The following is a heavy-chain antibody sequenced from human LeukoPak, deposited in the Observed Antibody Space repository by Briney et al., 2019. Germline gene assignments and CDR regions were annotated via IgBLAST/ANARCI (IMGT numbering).Heavy chain of an antibody. J-gene: IGHJ6*03. Sequence: ASVKVSCKASGYTFTGYYMHWVRQAPGQGLEWMGWISAYNGNTNYAQELQGRVTMTTGTSTSTAYMELRSLRSDDTAVYYCARHVLLWFGEYDYYYYMDVWGKGTTVTISS. CDR1: GYTFTGYY. CDR3: ARHVLLWFGEYDYYYYMDV. D-gene: IGHD3-10*01. V-gene: IGHV1-18*04. CDR2: ISAYNGNT.